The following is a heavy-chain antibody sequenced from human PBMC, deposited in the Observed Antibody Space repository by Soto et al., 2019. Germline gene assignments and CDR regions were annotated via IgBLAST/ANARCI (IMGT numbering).Heavy chain of an antibody. CDR3: ARDLWGYCGTDCYPLDV. V-gene: IGHV4-59*01. CDR1: GGSISSYY. CDR2: IYYSGST. Sequence: PLEILSLTCTVSGGSISSYYWSWIRQPPGKGLEWIGYIYYSGSTNYNPSLKSRVTISVDTSKNQFSLKLNSVTAADTAVYYCARDLWGYCGTDCYPLDVWGQGTTVTVSS. J-gene: IGHJ6*02. D-gene: IGHD2-21*02.